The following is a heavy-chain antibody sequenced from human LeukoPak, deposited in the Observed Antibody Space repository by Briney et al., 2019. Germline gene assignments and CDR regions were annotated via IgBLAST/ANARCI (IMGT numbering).Heavy chain of an antibody. CDR1: GGSFSGYY. J-gene: IGHJ4*02. Sequence: SETLSLTCAVYGGSFSGYYWSWIRQPPEKGLEWIGEINHSGSTNYNPSLKSRVTISGDTSKNPFSLKLSSVTAADTALYYCASVYDSSGYYPFWGQGTLVTVSS. CDR2: INHSGST. CDR3: ASVYDSSGYYPF. V-gene: IGHV4-34*01. D-gene: IGHD3-22*01.